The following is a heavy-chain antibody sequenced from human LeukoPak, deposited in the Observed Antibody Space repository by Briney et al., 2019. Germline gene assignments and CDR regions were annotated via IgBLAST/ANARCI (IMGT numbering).Heavy chain of an antibody. D-gene: IGHD3-9*01. CDR3: ASVTTYYDISMYAFEI. Sequence: SETLSLSCTASGFTISTYYNYWVWIGQPPGKGLEWFGSIYYSGSTYYNPSLKSRVTISVDTSKNQFSLKLSSVTAADTAVYYCASVTTYYDISMYAFEIWGQGTMVTVSS. J-gene: IGHJ3*02. V-gene: IGHV4-39*01. CDR2: IYYSGST. CDR1: GFTISTYYNY.